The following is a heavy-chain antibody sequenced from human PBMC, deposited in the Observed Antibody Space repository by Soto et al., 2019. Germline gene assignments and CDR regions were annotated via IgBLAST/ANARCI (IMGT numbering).Heavy chain of an antibody. V-gene: IGHV4-39*02. J-gene: IGHJ4*02. CDR3: ARRGVSGPVDY. CDR1: GGSISSSSYY. Sequence: QLQLQESGPGLVKPSETLSLTCTVSGGSISSSSYYWGWIRQPPGKGLEWIGNIYYSGSAYYNPSLKSRVPLSVDMSKNNCSLKLSSVTAADTAVYYCARRGVSGPVDYWGQGTLVTVSS. D-gene: IGHD3-10*01. CDR2: IYYSGSA.